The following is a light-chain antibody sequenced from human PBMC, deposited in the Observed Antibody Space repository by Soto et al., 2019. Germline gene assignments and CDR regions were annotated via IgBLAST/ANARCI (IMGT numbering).Light chain of an antibody. V-gene: IGKV1-5*01. J-gene: IGKJ1*01. Sequence: DIQMTQSASTLSASVGDCVTIPCRASQSISSWLAWYQQKPGKAPKLLIYDASSLESGVPSRFSGSGSGTEFTLTISSLQPDDFATYYCQHYNSYSEAFGQRTKVDIK. CDR1: QSISSW. CDR2: DAS. CDR3: QHYNSYSEA.